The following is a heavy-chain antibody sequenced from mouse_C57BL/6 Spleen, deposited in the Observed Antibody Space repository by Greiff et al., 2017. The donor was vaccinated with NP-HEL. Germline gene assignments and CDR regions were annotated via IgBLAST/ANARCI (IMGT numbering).Heavy chain of an antibody. CDR2: IYPGDGDT. V-gene: IGHV1-82*01. J-gene: IGHJ2*01. CDR3: VITTVVARDY. Sequence: VQLQQSGPELVKPGASVKISCKASGYAFSSSWMNWVKQRPGKGLEWIGRIYPGDGDTNYNGKFKGKATLTADKSSSTAYMQLSSLTSEDSAVYCCVITTVVARDYWGQGTTLTVSS. D-gene: IGHD1-1*01. CDR1: GYAFSSSW.